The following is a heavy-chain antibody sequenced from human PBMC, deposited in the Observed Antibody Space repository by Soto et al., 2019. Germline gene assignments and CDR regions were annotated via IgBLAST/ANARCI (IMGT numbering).Heavy chain of an antibody. CDR2: IYYSGST. CDR1: GGSISSGGYY. CDR3: ARGRRDGYNFYLFDY. Sequence: PSETLSLTCTVSGGSISSGGYYWSWIRQHPGKGLEWIGYIYYSGSTYYNPSLKSRVTISVDTSKNQFSLKLSSVTAADTAVYYCARGRRDGYNFYLFDYWGQGTLVTVSS. D-gene: IGHD5-12*01. J-gene: IGHJ4*02. V-gene: IGHV4-31*03.